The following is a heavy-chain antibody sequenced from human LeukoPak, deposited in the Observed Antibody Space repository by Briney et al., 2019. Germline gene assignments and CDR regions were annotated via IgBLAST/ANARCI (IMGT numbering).Heavy chain of an antibody. Sequence: PGGSLRLSCAASGFTFSSYAVHWVRQAPGKGLEYVSAISSNGGSTYYANSVKGRFIISRDNSKNTLYLQMGSLRAEDMAVYYCARGITMVRGVIITTYFDYWGQGTLVTVSS. CDR2: ISSNGGST. V-gene: IGHV3-64*01. D-gene: IGHD3-10*01. CDR3: ARGITMVRGVIITTYFDY. J-gene: IGHJ4*02. CDR1: GFTFSSYA.